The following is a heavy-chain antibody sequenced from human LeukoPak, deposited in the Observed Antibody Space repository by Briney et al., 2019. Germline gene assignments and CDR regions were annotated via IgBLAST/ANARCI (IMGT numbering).Heavy chain of an antibody. CDR1: GYTFTGYY. Sequence: ASVTVSCKASGYTFTGYYMHWVRQAPGQGLEWMGWINPNSGGTNYAQKFQGRVTMTRDTSISTAYMELSRLRSDDTAVYYCAREMNGSGSYDAFDIWGQGTMVTVSS. V-gene: IGHV1-2*02. CDR3: AREMNGSGSYDAFDI. D-gene: IGHD3-10*01. J-gene: IGHJ3*02. CDR2: INPNSGGT.